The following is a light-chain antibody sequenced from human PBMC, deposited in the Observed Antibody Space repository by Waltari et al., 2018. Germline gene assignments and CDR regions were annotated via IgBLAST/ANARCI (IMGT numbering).Light chain of an antibody. CDR3: SSYTSSSTWV. CDR1: SSDVGAYNY. Sequence: QSVLTQPASVSGSPGQSITISCTGTSSDVGAYNYVSWYQQHPGKAPKLMIYDVSKRPSGVSKRYSGSKSGNTASLTISGLQAEDEADYYCSSYTSSSTWVFGGGTKLTVL. J-gene: IGLJ3*02. V-gene: IGLV2-14*01. CDR2: DVS.